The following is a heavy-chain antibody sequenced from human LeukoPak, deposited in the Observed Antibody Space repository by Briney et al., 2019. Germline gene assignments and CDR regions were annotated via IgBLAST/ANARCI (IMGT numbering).Heavy chain of an antibody. D-gene: IGHD3-22*01. Sequence: GGSLRLSCVASGFTFSSYAMNWVRQAPGKGLEWVAGVSSRGGSTDYTDSVMGRFTISRDNPKNTVYLQVNSLRAEDTAVYYCAKDSNPTYYYDSSGPQVFDYWGQGTLVTVSS. CDR2: VSSRGGST. V-gene: IGHV3-23*01. J-gene: IGHJ4*02. CDR1: GFTFSSYA. CDR3: AKDSNPTYYYDSSGPQVFDY.